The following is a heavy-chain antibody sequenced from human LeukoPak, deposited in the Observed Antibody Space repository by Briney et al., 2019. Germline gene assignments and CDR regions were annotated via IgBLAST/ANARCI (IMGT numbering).Heavy chain of an antibody. CDR2: IYYSGST. V-gene: IGHV4-39*07. Sequence: SETLSLTCTVSGGSISSSSYYWGWIRQPPGKGLEGIGSIYYSGSTYYNPSLKSRVTISVDTSKNQFSLKLSSVTAADTAVYYCARDRVAAAGTRSFDAFDIWGQGTMVTVSS. D-gene: IGHD6-13*01. CDR3: ARDRVAAAGTRSFDAFDI. CDR1: GGSISSSSYY. J-gene: IGHJ3*02.